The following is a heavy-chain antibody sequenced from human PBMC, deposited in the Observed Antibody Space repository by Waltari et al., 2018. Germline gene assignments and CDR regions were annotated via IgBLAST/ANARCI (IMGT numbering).Heavy chain of an antibody. Sequence: QVQLQESGPGLVKPSQTLSLTCPVSGGSISSGSYYWSWIRQPAGKGLEWIGYHYTSGSTNYDPSLKSRFTISVDTSKNQFSLKLSSVTAADTAVYYCARVGWQSWHYYYYYGMDVWGQGTTVTVSS. CDR1: GGSISSGSYY. CDR3: ARVGWQSWHYYYYYGMDV. D-gene: IGHD6-13*01. J-gene: IGHJ6*02. CDR2: HYTSGST. V-gene: IGHV4-61*09.